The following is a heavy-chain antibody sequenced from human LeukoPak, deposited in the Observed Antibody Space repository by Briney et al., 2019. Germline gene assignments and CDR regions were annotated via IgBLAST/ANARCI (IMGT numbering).Heavy chain of an antibody. D-gene: IGHD1-26*01. J-gene: IGHJ4*02. V-gene: IGHV1-46*01. CDR3: ARAYHSGSFPHVY. Sequence: ASVKVSCKASGYTFTSYYMHWVRQAPGQGLEWMGIINPSGGRTGYAQKIQGRVTMTRDASTSTVYMELSSLRSEDTAVYYCARAYHSGSFPHVYWGQGTLVIVSS. CDR2: INPSGGRT. CDR1: GYTFTSYY.